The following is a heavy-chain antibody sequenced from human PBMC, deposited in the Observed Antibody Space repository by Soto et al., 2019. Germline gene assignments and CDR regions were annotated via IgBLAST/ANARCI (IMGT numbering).Heavy chain of an antibody. D-gene: IGHD3-10*01. CDR2: IYYSGNT. Sequence: QLQLQESGPGLVKPSETLSLTCTVSGGSISSDIHYWGWIRQPPGKGLEWIGTIYYSGNTHYNPSLTRTCTISMDTSKNQYSLRLTSVTAADTAVYYCARHTDCGSGSSCLGSDNMDTDAFDIWGQGTMVTVS. CDR3: ARHTDCGSGSSCLGSDNMDTDAFDI. J-gene: IGHJ3*02. CDR1: GGSISSDIHY. V-gene: IGHV4-39*01.